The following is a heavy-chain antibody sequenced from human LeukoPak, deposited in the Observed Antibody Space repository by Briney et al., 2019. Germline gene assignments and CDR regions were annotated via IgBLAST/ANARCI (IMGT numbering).Heavy chain of an antibody. CDR1: GFTFSGYA. CDR2: ISGSGGST. Sequence: PGGSLRLSCAASGFTFSGYAMSWVRQAPGKGLEWVSAISGSGGSTYYADSVKGRFTISRDNSKNTLYLQMNSLRAEDTAVYYCAKTYGSGNYYSRWFDYWGQGTLVTVSP. V-gene: IGHV3-23*01. CDR3: AKTYGSGNYYSRWFDY. D-gene: IGHD3-10*01. J-gene: IGHJ4*02.